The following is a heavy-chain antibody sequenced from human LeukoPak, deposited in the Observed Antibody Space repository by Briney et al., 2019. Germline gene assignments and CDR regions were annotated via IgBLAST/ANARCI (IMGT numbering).Heavy chain of an antibody. V-gene: IGHV3-7*01. D-gene: IGHD5-24*01. CDR3: AKMRDRRDGYNFYFYYYMDV. Sequence: EASLSLTCAAAGFSISDYRVYWGRKAPGEGVGWVVIINLDCSDKAYVDSVRRRFTISRDNARSSLYLQMNGLRAEDTAVYYCAKMRDRRDGYNFYFYYYMDVWGQGTTVTVSS. J-gene: IGHJ6*03. CDR1: GFSISDYR. CDR2: INLDCSDK.